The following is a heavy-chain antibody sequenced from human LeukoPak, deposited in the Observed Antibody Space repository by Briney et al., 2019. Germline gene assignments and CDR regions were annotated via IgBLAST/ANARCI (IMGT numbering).Heavy chain of an antibody. CDR1: GGSISSYY. J-gene: IGHJ5*02. CDR3: ARRLGGHWFDP. CDR2: INHSGST. V-gene: IGHV4-34*01. Sequence: SETLSLTCTVSGGSISSYYWSWIRQPPGKGLEWIGEINHSGSTNYNPSLRSRVTISVDTSKNQFSLKLSSVTAADTAVYYCARRLGGHWFDPWGQGTLVTVSS. D-gene: IGHD3-16*01.